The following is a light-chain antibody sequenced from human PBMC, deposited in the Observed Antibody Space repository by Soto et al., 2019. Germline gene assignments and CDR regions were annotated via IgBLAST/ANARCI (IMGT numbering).Light chain of an antibody. V-gene: IGKV1-5*01. CDR1: QSISNW. CDR2: DAS. J-gene: IGKJ1*01. Sequence: DIRMTQSPSTLSASVGDRVTITCRASQSISNWLAWYQQKPGKAPKLLIYDASTLESGVPSSFSGSGSGTEFTLTISSLQPDDFATYYCQQYNSYSTFGQGTKVDI. CDR3: QQYNSYST.